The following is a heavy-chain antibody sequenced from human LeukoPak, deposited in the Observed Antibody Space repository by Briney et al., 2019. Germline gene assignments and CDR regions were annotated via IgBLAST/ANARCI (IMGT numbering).Heavy chain of an antibody. Sequence: SETLSLTCTASGGSISSYYWSWIRQPAGKGLEWIGRIYTSGSTNYNPSLKSRVTMSVDTSKNQFSLKLSSVTAADTAVYYCARDGVGYSSGWPYYYYGMDVWGQGTTVTVSS. J-gene: IGHJ6*02. D-gene: IGHD6-19*01. V-gene: IGHV4-4*07. CDR2: IYTSGST. CDR1: GGSISSYY. CDR3: ARDGVGYSSGWPYYYYGMDV.